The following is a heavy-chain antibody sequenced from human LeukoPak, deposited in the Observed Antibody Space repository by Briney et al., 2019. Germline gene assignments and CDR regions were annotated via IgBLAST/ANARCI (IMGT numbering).Heavy chain of an antibody. Sequence: SSETLSLTCSVSGDSISNYYWSWIRQSPEKGLEWLGYVFYGGGTSYTPSLHSRLPISVDTTQNQFSLKQRSVVAADTAVYYCARHRGSGSHYFDYWGEGTLVTVSS. CDR3: ARHRGSGSHYFDY. D-gene: IGHD3-10*01. CDR2: VFYGGGT. CDR1: GDSISNYY. J-gene: IGHJ4*02. V-gene: IGHV4-59*08.